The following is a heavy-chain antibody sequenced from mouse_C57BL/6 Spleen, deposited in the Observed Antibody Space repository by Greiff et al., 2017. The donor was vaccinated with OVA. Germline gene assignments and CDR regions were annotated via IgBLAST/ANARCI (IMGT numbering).Heavy chain of an antibody. CDR3: EKSYRSNCYFDY. CDR1: GYTFTDYY. D-gene: IGHD2-5*01. V-gene: IGHV1-26*01. CDR2: INPYNGGT. Sequence: VQLQQSGPELVKPGASVKISCKASGYTFTDYYMNWVKQSHGKSLEWIGDINPYNGGTSYNQKFKGKATLTVDKSSSTAYMDLRSLTSEASAVYDCEKSYRSNCYFDYWGQGTTLTVSS. J-gene: IGHJ2*01.